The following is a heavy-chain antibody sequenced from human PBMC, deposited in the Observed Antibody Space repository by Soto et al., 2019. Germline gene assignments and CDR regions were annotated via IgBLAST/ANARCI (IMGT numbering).Heavy chain of an antibody. J-gene: IGHJ4*02. D-gene: IGHD3-22*01. V-gene: IGHV1-18*01. CDR1: GYTFTSYG. Sequence: ASVKVSCKASGYTFTSYGISWVRQAPGQGLEWMGWISAYNGNTNYAQKLQGRVTMTTDTSTSTAYMELRSLRSDDTAVYYCARVTMIVVVITDPGYFDYWGQGTLVTVSS. CDR3: ARVTMIVVVITDPGYFDY. CDR2: ISAYNGNT.